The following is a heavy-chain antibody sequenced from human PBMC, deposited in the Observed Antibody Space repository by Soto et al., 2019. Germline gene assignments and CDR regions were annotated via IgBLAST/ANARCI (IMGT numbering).Heavy chain of an antibody. CDR3: ASEKVGATTGRSFDY. V-gene: IGHV1-46*01. D-gene: IGHD1-26*01. CDR1: GYTFTNYY. CDR2: INPSGGSA. J-gene: IGHJ4*02. Sequence: QVQLVQSGAEVKKPGASVKVFCRTSGYTFTNYYMHWVRQAPGQGLEWMGIINPSGGSASYAQKFPGRVTMTRDTSTSTVYMELSSLRSDDTAVFYCASEKVGATTGRSFDYWGLGTLITVS.